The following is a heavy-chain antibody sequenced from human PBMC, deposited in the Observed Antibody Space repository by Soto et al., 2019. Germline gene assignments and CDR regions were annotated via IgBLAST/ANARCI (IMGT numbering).Heavy chain of an antibody. CDR2: IWYDGSNK. CDR1: GFTFSSYG. D-gene: IGHD1-1*01. V-gene: IGHV3-33*01. Sequence: QVQLVESGGGVVQPGRSRRLSCAASGFTFSSYGMHWVRQAPGKGLEWVAVIWYDGSNKYYADSVKGRFTISRDNSKNTLYLQMNSLRAEDTAVYYCARVGQLAYYYYYGMDVWGQGTTVTVSS. CDR3: ARVGQLAYYYYYGMDV. J-gene: IGHJ6*02.